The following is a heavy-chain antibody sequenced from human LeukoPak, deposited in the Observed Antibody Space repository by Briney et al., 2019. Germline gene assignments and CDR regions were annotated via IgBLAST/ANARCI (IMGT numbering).Heavy chain of an antibody. CDR2: IKQDGSEK. D-gene: IGHD6-13*01. CDR3: ARLYSSSVNF. J-gene: IGHJ4*02. CDR1: GFTFSNYW. Sequence: GGSLRLSCAASGFTFSNYWMSWVSQAPGKGLEWVASIKQDGSEKHYVDSVKGRFTISRDNAKNSLYLQMNSPRADDTAVYYCARLYSSSVNFWGQGTMVTVSS. V-gene: IGHV3-7*01.